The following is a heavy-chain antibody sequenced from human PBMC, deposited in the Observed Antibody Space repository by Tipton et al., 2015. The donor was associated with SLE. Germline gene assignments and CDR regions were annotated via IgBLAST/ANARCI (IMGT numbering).Heavy chain of an antibody. D-gene: IGHD1-7*01. CDR1: GFTFSSYG. J-gene: IGHJ4*02. V-gene: IGHV3-30*18. Sequence: RSLRLSCAASGFTFSSYGMHWVRQAPGKGLEWVAVISYDGSNKYYADSVKGRFTISRDNSKNTLYLQMNNLRAEDTAVYYCAKDQGYNWNYGYFDYWGQGTLVTVSS. CDR2: ISYDGSNK. CDR3: AKDQGYNWNYGYFDY.